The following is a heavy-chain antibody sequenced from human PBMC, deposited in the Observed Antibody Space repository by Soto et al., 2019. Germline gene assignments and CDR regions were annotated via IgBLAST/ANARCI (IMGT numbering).Heavy chain of an antibody. CDR3: ARDCSGGSCQY. Sequence: EVQLMESGGGLVQPGGSLRLSCAASGFTLSYYWMSWVRQAPGKGLEWVANIKEDGSEKYYVDSVKGRFTISRDNAQNSVFLQMNSLRVEDTAIYYCARDCSGGSCQYWGQGTPVTVSS. V-gene: IGHV3-7*01. CDR1: GFTLSYYW. CDR2: IKEDGSEK. D-gene: IGHD2-15*01. J-gene: IGHJ4*02.